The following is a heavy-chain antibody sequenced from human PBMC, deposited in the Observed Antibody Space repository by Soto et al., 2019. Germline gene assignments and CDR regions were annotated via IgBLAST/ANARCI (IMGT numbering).Heavy chain of an antibody. V-gene: IGHV4-31*03. D-gene: IGHD1-1*01. CDR1: GGSISSGGYY. CDR2: IYYSGST. Sequence: LSLTCTVSGGSISSGGYYWSWIRQHPGKGLEWIGYIYYSGSTYYNPSLKSRVTISVDTSKNQFSLKLSSVTAADTAVYYCARDFTGTNSFDYWGQGTLVTVSS. CDR3: ARDFTGTNSFDY. J-gene: IGHJ4*02.